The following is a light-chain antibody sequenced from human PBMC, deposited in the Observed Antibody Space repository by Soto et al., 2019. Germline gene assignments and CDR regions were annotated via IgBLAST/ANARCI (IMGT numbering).Light chain of an antibody. J-gene: IGKJ4*02. Sequence: EILMTQSPATLSVSPGERVILSCRASQSVGSTLAWYQQKPGQSPSLLIRGASTSATGVPARFSGSVSGTEFTLTISSLQSEDFAVYYCQQYSTSLTFGGGTTLEIK. CDR2: GAS. CDR1: QSVGST. CDR3: QQYSTSLT. V-gene: IGKV3-15*01.